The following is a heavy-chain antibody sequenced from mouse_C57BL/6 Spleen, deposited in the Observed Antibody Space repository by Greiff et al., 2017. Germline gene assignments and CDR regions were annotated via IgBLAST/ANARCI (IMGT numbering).Heavy chain of an antibody. CDR1: GYTFTSYW. V-gene: IGHV1-55*01. CDR2: IYPGSGST. D-gene: IGHD2-1*01. J-gene: IGHJ4*01. Sequence: QVQLQQPGAELVKPGASVKMSCKASGYTFTSYWITWVKQRPGQGLEWIGDIYPGSGSTNYNEKFKSKATLTVDTSSSTAYMQLRSLTSEDSAVYYCSRDGNYYAMDYWGQGTSVTVSS. CDR3: SRDGNYYAMDY.